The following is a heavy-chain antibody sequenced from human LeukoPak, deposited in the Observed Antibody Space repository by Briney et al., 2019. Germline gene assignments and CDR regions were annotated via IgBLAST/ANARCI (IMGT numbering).Heavy chain of an antibody. CDR2: IYPGDSDT. D-gene: IGHD3-3*01. CDR1: GYSFTSYW. V-gene: IGHV5-51*01. J-gene: IGHJ4*02. CDR3: ARSSIFPYYDLWSGYYGY. Sequence: GESLKISCKGSGYSFTSYWIGWVRQMPGKGLEWMGIIYPGDSDTRYSPSFQGQVTISADKSISTAYLQWSSLKASDTAMYYCARSSIFPYYDLWSGYYGYWGQGTLVTVSS.